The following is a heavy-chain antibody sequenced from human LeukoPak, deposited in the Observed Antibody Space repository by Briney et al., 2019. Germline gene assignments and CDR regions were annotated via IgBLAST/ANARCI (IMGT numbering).Heavy chain of an antibody. CDR1: GGSFSGYY. V-gene: IGHV4-34*01. D-gene: IGHD1-26*01. CDR2: INHSGST. J-gene: IGHJ4*02. CDR3: ARGSALLGLGY. Sequence: SETLSLTCAVYGGSFSGYYWSWIRQPPGKGLEWIGEINHSGSTNYNPSLKSRVTISVVTSKNQFSLKLSSVTAADTAVYYCARGSALLGLGYWGQGTLVTVSS.